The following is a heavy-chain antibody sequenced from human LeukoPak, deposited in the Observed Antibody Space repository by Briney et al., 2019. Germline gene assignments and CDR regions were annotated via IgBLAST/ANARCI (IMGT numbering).Heavy chain of an antibody. J-gene: IGHJ4*02. CDR2: ISYDGSNK. Sequence: GRSLRLSCAASGFTFSSYAMHWVRQAPGKGLEWVAVISYDGSNKYHADSVKGRFTISRDNSKNTLYLQMNSLRAEDTAVYYCAAPMVRGVILDYWGQGTLVTVSS. V-gene: IGHV3-30*04. CDR1: GFTFSSYA. D-gene: IGHD3-10*01. CDR3: AAPMVRGVILDY.